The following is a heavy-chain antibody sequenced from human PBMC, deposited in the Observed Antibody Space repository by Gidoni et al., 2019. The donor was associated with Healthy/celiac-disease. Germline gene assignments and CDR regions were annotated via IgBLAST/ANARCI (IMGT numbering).Heavy chain of an antibody. CDR1: GGSIRSYY. Sequence: QVQLQESGPGLVKPSETLSLTCTVSGGSIRSYYWSWIRQPPGKGLEWIGYIYYSGSTNYNPSLKSRVTISVETSKNQFSLKLSSVTAADTAVYYCARASYYDFWTGGYYYYMDVWGKGTTVTVSS. D-gene: IGHD3-3*01. CDR2: IYYSGST. V-gene: IGHV4-59*01. CDR3: ARASYYDFWTGGYYYYMDV. J-gene: IGHJ6*03.